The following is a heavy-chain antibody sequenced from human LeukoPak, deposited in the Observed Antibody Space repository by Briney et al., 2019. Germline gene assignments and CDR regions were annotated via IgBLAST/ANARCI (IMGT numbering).Heavy chain of an antibody. Sequence: PGGSLKLSCAASGFTFSGSAMHWVRQASEKGLEWVGRIRSKANSYATAYAASVKGRFTISRDDSKNTAYLQMNSLKTEDTAVYYCTASSYSSGYYVNYWGQGTLVTVSS. V-gene: IGHV3-73*01. CDR3: TASSYSSGYYVNY. J-gene: IGHJ4*02. CDR2: IRSKANSYAT. D-gene: IGHD3-22*01. CDR1: GFTFSGSA.